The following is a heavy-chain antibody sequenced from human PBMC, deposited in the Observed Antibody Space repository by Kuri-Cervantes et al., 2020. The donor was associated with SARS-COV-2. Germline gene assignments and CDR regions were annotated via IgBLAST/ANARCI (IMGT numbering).Heavy chain of an antibody. V-gene: IGHV1-46*01. J-gene: IGHJ4*02. CDR1: GYTFTSQY. Sequence: ASVKVSCKASGYTFTSQYLHWVRQAPGQGLEWMGIINPSGGSTSYAQKFQGRVTMTGDTSTSTVYMELRSLRSDDTAVYYCARVLFPQVEAHFDYWGQGSLVTVSS. D-gene: IGHD3-3*01. CDR2: INPSGGST. CDR3: ARVLFPQVEAHFDY.